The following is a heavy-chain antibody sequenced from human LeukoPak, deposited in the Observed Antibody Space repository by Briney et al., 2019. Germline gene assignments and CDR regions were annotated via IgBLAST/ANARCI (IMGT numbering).Heavy chain of an antibody. D-gene: IGHD2-15*01. CDR1: GGTFSSYA. V-gene: IGHV1-69*10. CDR2: IIPILGIA. Sequence: SVTVSYKPSGGTFSSYAISWVRQAPGKGREWMGWIIPILGIANYAHKFQGGVTITAVKFTSTAYMELSSLRSEATAVYYCARGLGPGRNYYGMDVWGQGTTVTVSS. CDR3: ARGLGPGRNYYGMDV. J-gene: IGHJ6*02.